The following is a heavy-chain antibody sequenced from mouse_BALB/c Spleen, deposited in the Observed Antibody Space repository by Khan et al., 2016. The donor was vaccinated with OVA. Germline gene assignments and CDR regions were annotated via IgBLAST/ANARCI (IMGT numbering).Heavy chain of an antibody. J-gene: IGHJ3*01. CDR2: INPSDGDT. CDR3: TRSGYGTFAY. CDR1: GYTFTSYY. V-gene: IGHV1S81*02. Sequence: VQLQQSGAELVKPGASVKLSCKASGYTFTSYYMYWVKQRPGQGLEWIGEINPSDGDTNFNEKFKSKATRTVDKSSSTAYMQLSSLTSDDSAVYYCTRSGYGTFAYWGQGTLGTVSA. D-gene: IGHD2-1*01.